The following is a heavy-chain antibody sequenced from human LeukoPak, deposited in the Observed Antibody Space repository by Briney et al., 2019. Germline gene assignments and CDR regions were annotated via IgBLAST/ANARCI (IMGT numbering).Heavy chain of an antibody. J-gene: IGHJ4*02. V-gene: IGHV3-23*01. CDR3: AKAIEVPVVVFDY. CDR1: GLSFGFYA. CDR2: ISGSGGST. D-gene: IGHD3-22*01. Sequence: GGSLRLSCAASGLSFGFYAMSWVRQAPGKGLEWVSAISGSGGSTYYADSVKGRFTISRDNSKNTLYLQMNSLRAEDTAVYYCAKAIEVPVVVFDYWGQGTLVTVSS.